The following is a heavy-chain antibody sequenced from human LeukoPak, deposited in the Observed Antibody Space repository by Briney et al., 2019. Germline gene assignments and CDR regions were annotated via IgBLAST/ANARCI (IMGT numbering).Heavy chain of an antibody. CDR1: GLTFSSYA. V-gene: IGHV3-23*01. Sequence: GGSLRLSCAASGLTFSSYAMSWVRQAPGKGLEWVSAIRDSGGSTYYAASVKGRFTISRDNSKNTLYLQMNSLRAEDTAVYYCAKVPSIVVVPAAPPYYFDYWGQGTLVTVSS. CDR2: IRDSGGST. D-gene: IGHD2-2*01. J-gene: IGHJ4*02. CDR3: AKVPSIVVVPAAPPYYFDY.